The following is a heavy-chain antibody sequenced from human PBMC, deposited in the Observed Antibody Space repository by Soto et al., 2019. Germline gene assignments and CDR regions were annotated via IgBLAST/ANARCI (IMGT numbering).Heavy chain of an antibody. J-gene: IGHJ4*02. CDR2: IYSSGSA. CDR3: ARGGTRSADLPTY. CDR1: GDSINNYY. D-gene: IGHD1-1*01. Sequence: VRLQESGPGLVEPSETLSLTCSVSGDSINNYYWSWIRQPAGKGLESIGRIYSSGSANYNPSLKTRGTMSIDTSKNQVFQSVTSLTAADTAVYFCARGGTRSADLPTYWGQGIQVFVSS. V-gene: IGHV4-4*07.